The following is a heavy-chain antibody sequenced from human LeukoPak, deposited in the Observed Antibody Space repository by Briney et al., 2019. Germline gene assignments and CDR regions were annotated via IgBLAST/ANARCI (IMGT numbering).Heavy chain of an antibody. CDR3: ARVSDDSGWNFDY. V-gene: IGHV1-3*01. J-gene: IGHJ4*02. D-gene: IGHD6-19*01. Sequence: GASVKVSCKASGYTFTSYAIHWVRQAPGQRLEWMGWINAANDNRKYSQKFQDRVTITRETSATTAYMELNSLTSEDTAVYYCARVSDDSGWNFDYWGQGTLVTVSS. CDR1: GYTFTSYA. CDR2: INAANDNR.